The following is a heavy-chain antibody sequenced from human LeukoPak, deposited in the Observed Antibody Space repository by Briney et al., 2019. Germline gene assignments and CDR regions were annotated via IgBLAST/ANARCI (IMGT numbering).Heavy chain of an antibody. V-gene: IGHV3-20*04. CDR2: INWNGGST. D-gene: IGHD4-17*01. CDR1: GFTFDDYG. J-gene: IGHJ4*02. CDR3: ARDYYGDSYFDY. Sequence: PGGSLRLSCAASGFTFDDYGMNWVRQAPGKGLEWVSGINWNGGSTYYADPVKGRFTISRDNSKNSLYLQMNSLRAEDTALYYCARDYYGDSYFDYWGQGTLVTVSS.